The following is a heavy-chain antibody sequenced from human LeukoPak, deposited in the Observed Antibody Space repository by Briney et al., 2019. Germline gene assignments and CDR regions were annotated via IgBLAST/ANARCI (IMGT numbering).Heavy chain of an antibody. D-gene: IGHD3-10*01. Sequence: SETLSLTCTVSGGSISSYYLSWIRQSAGMGLEWIGRISGSGVITYNPSLKSRVILSLDTSNNHFSLKLISVTAADTAVYYCARDSGTTGEVKFDPWGQGMLVTVSS. J-gene: IGHJ5*02. CDR2: ISGSGVI. CDR3: ARDSGTTGEVKFDP. CDR1: GGSISSYY. V-gene: IGHV4-4*07.